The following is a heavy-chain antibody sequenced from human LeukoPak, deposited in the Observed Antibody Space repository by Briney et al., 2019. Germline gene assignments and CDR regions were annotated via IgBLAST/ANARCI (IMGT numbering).Heavy chain of an antibody. CDR2: INHSGST. Sequence: SETLSLTCAVYGGSFSGYYWSWIRQPPGKGLEWIGEINHSGSTNYNPSLKSRVTISVDTSKNQFSLKLSSVTAADTAVYYCARDHVNWNDAASAFDIWGQGTMVTVSS. J-gene: IGHJ3*02. V-gene: IGHV4-34*01. D-gene: IGHD1-20*01. CDR3: ARDHVNWNDAASAFDI. CDR1: GGSFSGYY.